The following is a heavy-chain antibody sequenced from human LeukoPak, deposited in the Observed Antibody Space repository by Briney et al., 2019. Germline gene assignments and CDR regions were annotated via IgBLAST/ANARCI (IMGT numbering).Heavy chain of an antibody. Sequence: GGSLRLSCAASGFTFSTYTMHWVRQAPGKGLEWVACIHSDGSKKHHADSVKGRFTISRDNSKNTLSLQMNSLRAEDTAVYYCAKEPTSRGYNDIDYWGQGTLVTVSS. CDR3: AKEPTSRGYNDIDY. J-gene: IGHJ4*02. V-gene: IGHV3-30*02. D-gene: IGHD3-22*01. CDR1: GFTFSTYT. CDR2: IHSDGSKK.